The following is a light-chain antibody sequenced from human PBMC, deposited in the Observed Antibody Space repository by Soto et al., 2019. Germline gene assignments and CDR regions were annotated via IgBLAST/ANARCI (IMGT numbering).Light chain of an antibody. CDR2: GAS. J-gene: IGKJ1*01. Sequence: EVVLTQSPGTLSLSPGERATLSCRASQGVSSSYLAWYQQKPGQAPRLLIYGASSRATGLPDRFSGSGSGTDSTLTISRLEPEDVAVYYCQQYGRSWWTFGQGTKVEIK. V-gene: IGKV3-20*01. CDR3: QQYGRSWWT. CDR1: QGVSSSY.